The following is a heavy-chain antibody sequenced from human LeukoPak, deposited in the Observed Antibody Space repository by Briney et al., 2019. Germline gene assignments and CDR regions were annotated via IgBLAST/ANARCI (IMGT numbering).Heavy chain of an antibody. J-gene: IGHJ5*02. V-gene: IGHV3-53*01. D-gene: IGHD3-22*01. CDR2: IYTGGST. CDR1: GFTVSSNY. Sequence: GGSLRLSCVASGFTVSSNYMSWVRQAPGKGLEWVSVIYTGGSTYYADSVKGRFTISRDNSKNTLYPQMNSLRDEDTAVYYCARADYENWFDPWGQGTLVTVSS. CDR3: ARADYENWFDP.